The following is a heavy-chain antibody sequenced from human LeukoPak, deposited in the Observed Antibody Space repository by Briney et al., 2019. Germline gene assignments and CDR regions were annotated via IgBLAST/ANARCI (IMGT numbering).Heavy chain of an antibody. CDR3: VRDAVGESGAGGP. CDR1: GFTFSDYS. J-gene: IGHJ5*02. CDR2: ISPSGSST. Sequence: GGSLRLSCVGSGFTFSDYSMNWVRQAPGKGLEWVSSISPSGSSTWNADSVKGRFTISRDNVRNSVSLQMNSLRGEDTAVYYCVRDAVGESGAGGPWGRGTLITVSS. V-gene: IGHV3-21*01. D-gene: IGHD3-10*01.